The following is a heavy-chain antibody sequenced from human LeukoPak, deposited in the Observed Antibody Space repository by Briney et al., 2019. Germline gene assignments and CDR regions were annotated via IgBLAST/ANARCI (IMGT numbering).Heavy chain of an antibody. D-gene: IGHD2-2*01. Sequence: PGGSLRLSCAASGFTFSSYAMSWVRQAPGKGLEWVSTISGSGGSTYYADSVKGRFTISRDNSKNTLYLQMNSLRAEDTAVYYCARGGGYCSTTNCPNLGRWGQGTLVTVSS. V-gene: IGHV3-23*01. CDR1: GFTFSSYA. CDR2: ISGSGGST. J-gene: IGHJ4*02. CDR3: ARGGGYCSTTNCPNLGR.